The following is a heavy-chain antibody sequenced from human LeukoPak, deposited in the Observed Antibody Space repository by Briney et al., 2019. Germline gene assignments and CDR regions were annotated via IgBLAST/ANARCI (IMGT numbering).Heavy chain of an antibody. D-gene: IGHD3-3*01. Sequence: TSETLSLTCTVSGGSISSNNYYWGWIRQPPGKGLEWIGSIYYGGYTYYNPSLKSRVTISVDTSKNQFSLKLSSVTAADTAIYYCQSRFLGWLLDYWGQGTPVTVSS. J-gene: IGHJ4*02. CDR1: GGSISSNNYY. CDR2: IYYGGYT. V-gene: IGHV4-39*01. CDR3: QSRFLGWLLDY.